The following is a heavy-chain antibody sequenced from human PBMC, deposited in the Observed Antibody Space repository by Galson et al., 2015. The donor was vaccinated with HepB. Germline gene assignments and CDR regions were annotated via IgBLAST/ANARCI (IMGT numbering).Heavy chain of an antibody. Sequence: SLRLSCAASGFTFSSYSMNWVRQAPGKGLEWASYISSSSSTIYYADSVKGRFTISRDNAKNSLYLQMNSLRAEDTAVYYCARDGTYGDYGDYYYGMDVWGQGTTVTVSS. CDR2: ISSSSSTI. D-gene: IGHD4-17*01. V-gene: IGHV3-48*01. CDR1: GFTFSSYS. J-gene: IGHJ6*02. CDR3: ARDGTYGDYGDYYYGMDV.